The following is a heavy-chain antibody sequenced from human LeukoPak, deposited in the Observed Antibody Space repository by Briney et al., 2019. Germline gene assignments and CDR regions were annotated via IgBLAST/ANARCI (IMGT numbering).Heavy chain of an antibody. CDR2: INHSGST. Sequence: SETLSLTCAVYGGSFSGYYWSWIRQPPGKGLEWIGEINHSGSTNYNPSLKSRVTISVDTSKNQFSLKLSSVTAADTAVYYCARGPRGPYSNYFDWGQGTLVTVPS. D-gene: IGHD4-11*01. J-gene: IGHJ4*02. CDR1: GGSFSGYY. V-gene: IGHV4-34*01. CDR3: ARGPRGPYSNYFD.